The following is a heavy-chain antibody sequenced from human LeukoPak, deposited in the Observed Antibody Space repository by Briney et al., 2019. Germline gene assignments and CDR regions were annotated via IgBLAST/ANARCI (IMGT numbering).Heavy chain of an antibody. J-gene: IGHJ4*02. CDR1: GFTFSSYA. CDR2: ISGSGGST. Sequence: GGSLRLSCAASGFTFSSYAMSWVRQAPGKGLEWVSAISGSGGSTYYADSVKGRFTISRDNSKNTLYLQMNSLRAEDTAVYYCAKSTLTFGGVIASFDYWGQGTLVTVSS. V-gene: IGHV3-23*01. D-gene: IGHD3-16*02. CDR3: AKSTLTFGGVIASFDY.